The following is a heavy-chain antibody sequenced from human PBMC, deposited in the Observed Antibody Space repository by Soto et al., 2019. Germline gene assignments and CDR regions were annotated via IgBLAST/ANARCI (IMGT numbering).Heavy chain of an antibody. CDR3: AKATGQYSSSWYGFGN. J-gene: IGHJ4*02. D-gene: IGHD6-13*01. Sequence: GGSLRLSCAASGFTFSSYAMSWVRQAPGKGLEWVSAISGSGGSTYYADSVKGRFTISRDNSKNTLYLQMNSLRAEDTAVYYCAKATGQYSSSWYGFGNWGQGNLVTVSS. V-gene: IGHV3-23*01. CDR2: ISGSGGST. CDR1: GFTFSSYA.